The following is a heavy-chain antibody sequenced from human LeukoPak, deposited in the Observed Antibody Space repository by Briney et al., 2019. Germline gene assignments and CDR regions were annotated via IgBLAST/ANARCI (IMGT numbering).Heavy chain of an antibody. CDR1: GFTFSSYG. CDR2: IWYDGSNK. D-gene: IGHD6-19*01. Sequence: SGGSLRLSCAASGFTFSSYGMHWVRQAPGKGLEGVAVIWYDGSNKYYADSVKGRFTISRDNSKNTLYLQMNSLRAEDTAVYYCARDLGPAPGISVGGSGFGYWGQGTLVTVSS. V-gene: IGHV3-33*01. CDR3: ARDLGPAPGISVGGSGFGY. J-gene: IGHJ4*02.